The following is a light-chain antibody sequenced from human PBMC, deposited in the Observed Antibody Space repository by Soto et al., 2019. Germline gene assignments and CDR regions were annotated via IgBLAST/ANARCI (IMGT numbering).Light chain of an antibody. CDR3: SSYAGINPRV. CDR2: EVS. CDR1: SSDVGSYHY. J-gene: IGLJ1*01. Sequence: QSVLTQPPSASGSPGQSVTISCTGTSSDVGSYHYVSWYQQHPGKAPKLIIYEVSKRPSGVPDRFSGSKSGNTASLTVSGLQTEDEADYYCSSYAGINPRVFGTGTKLTVL. V-gene: IGLV2-8*01.